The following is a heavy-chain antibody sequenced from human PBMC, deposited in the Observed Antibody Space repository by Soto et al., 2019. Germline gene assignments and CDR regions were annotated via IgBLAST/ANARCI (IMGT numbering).Heavy chain of an antibody. CDR1: SGSLNSYY. CDR3: ARRQPTYFQDSSGKFDI. Sequence: SETLSLTCTVSSGSLNSYYWSWIRQPPGKGPEWIGYVYYSASTNYKPSLNYNPPLKSRLTISLDTSKNQFSLELTSVTAADTAVYYCARRQPTYFQDSSGKFDIWRQGTMVTVSS. J-gene: IGHJ3*02. D-gene: IGHD3-22*01. CDR2: VYYSASTNYKPSL. V-gene: IGHV4-59*01.